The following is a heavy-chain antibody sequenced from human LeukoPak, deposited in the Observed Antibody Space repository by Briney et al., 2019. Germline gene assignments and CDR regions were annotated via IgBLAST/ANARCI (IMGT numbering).Heavy chain of an antibody. CDR2: INHSGST. Sequence: PSETLSLTCAVYGGSFSGYYWSWIRQPPGKGLEWIGEINHSGSTNYNPSLKSRVTISVDTSKNQFSLKLSSVTAADTAVYYCARGAGWSLRWFDPWGQGTLVTVSS. V-gene: IGHV4-34*01. CDR1: GGSFSGYY. J-gene: IGHJ5*02. CDR3: ARGAGWSLRWFDP. D-gene: IGHD6-19*01.